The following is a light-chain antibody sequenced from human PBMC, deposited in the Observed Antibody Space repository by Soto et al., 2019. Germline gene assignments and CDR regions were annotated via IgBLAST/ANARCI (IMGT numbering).Light chain of an antibody. V-gene: IGKV1-39*01. Sequence: DIQMTQNPSSLSASVGDRVTIACRASQTVSKFVNWYQQKPGKVPTLLSFTTSTLHSGVASRFSGSGSGTEFTLTINCLQPEDFATYYCQQTYSLPQTFAQGTKVDI. CDR2: TTS. CDR1: QTVSKF. J-gene: IGKJ1*01. CDR3: QQTYSLPQT.